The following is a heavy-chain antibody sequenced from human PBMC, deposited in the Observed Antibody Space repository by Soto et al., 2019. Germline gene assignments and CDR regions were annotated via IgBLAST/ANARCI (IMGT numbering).Heavy chain of an antibody. Sequence: QVQLVQSGAEVKKPGASVKVSCKASGYTFTSYAMHWVRQAPGQRLEWMGWINAGNGNTKYSQKFQGRVTTTRDTPASTAYMELSSLRSEDTAVYYCARVPGYSIGDLWGRGTLVTVSS. V-gene: IGHV1-3*01. D-gene: IGHD2-21*01. CDR1: GYTFTSYA. CDR3: ARVPGYSIGDL. J-gene: IGHJ2*01. CDR2: INAGNGNT.